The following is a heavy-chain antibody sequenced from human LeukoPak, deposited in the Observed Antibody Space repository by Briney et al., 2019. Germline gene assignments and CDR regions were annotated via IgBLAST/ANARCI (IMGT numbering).Heavy chain of an antibody. D-gene: IGHD2-2*01. V-gene: IGHV3-21*01. J-gene: IGHJ6*02. CDR1: DSTFSSFS. CDR3: ARDRSASRYYHGMDV. CDR2: ISSRSAHI. Sequence: GGSLRLSCEASDSTFSSFSMRWVRQAPGKGLFWVAAISSRSAHIYYADSLKGRFTISRDNAKKSLYLEMNNLRADDTAVYYCARDRSASRYYHGMDVWGPGTTVIVSS.